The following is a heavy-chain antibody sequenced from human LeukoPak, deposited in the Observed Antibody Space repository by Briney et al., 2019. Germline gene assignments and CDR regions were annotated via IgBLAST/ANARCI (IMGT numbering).Heavy chain of an antibody. CDR3: ARDHDISIRGAFDI. CDR1: GGSISSYY. V-gene: IGHV4-59*01. Sequence: SETLSLTCTVSGGSISSYYWSWIRQPPGKGLEWIGYIYYSGSTNYNPSLKSRVTISVDTSKNQFSLKLSSVTAADTAVYYCARDHDISIRGAFDIWGQGTMVTVSS. J-gene: IGHJ3*02. CDR2: IYYSGST. D-gene: IGHD3-3*02.